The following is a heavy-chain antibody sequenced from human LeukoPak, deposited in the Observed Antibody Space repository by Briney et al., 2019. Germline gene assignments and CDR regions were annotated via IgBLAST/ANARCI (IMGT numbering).Heavy chain of an antibody. CDR2: ISYDGSNK. CDR3: AKESVGTFDY. V-gene: IGHV3-30*18. CDR1: GFTFSSYG. Sequence: SGGSLRLSCAASGFTFSSYGMHWVRQAPGKGLEWVAVISYDGSNKYYADSVKGRFTISRDNSKNTLYLQMNSLRAEDTAVYYCAKESVGTFDYWGQGTLVTVSS. J-gene: IGHJ4*02. D-gene: IGHD7-27*01.